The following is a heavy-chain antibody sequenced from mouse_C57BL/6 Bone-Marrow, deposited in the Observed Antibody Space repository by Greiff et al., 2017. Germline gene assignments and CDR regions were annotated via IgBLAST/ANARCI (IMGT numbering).Heavy chain of an antibody. D-gene: IGHD2-10*02. Sequence: EVQRVESGGGLVKPGGSLKLSCAASGFTFSDYGMHWVRQAPEKGLEWVAYISSGSSTIYYADTVKGRFTIDIDNATNTLFLQMTSLRSEDTAMYDCARKYEMDYWGQGTSVTVSS. V-gene: IGHV5-17*01. CDR3: ARKYEMDY. CDR1: GFTFSDYG. J-gene: IGHJ4*01. CDR2: ISSGSSTI.